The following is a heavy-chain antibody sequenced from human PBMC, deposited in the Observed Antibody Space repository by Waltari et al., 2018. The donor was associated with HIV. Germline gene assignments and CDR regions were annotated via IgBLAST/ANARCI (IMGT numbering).Heavy chain of an antibody. V-gene: IGHV3-7*01. CDR1: GFSFDEQW. Sequence: EVQLVESGGGLVEAGGSLTRACAGSGFSFDEQWMSWFRQGTGKGLVCVASRNQGVSVRYHRAPVGGRFTISRDNAKNSRFLQMNSLRVEDTAVYFCVRDIHDCSTKTCYYGCDPWCQGTLVTVSS. D-gene: IGHD2-2*01. CDR2: RNQGVSVR. CDR3: VRDIHDCSTKTCYYGCDP. J-gene: IGHJ5*02.